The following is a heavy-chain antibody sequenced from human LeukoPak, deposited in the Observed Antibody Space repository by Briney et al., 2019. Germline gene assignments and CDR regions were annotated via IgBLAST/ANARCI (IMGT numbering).Heavy chain of an antibody. Sequence: SETLSLTCTVSGGSISSYYRSWIRQPPGKGLEWIGYIYYSGSTNYNPSLKSRVTISVDTSKNQFSLKLSSVTAADTAVYYCARATYSSGWGTSDYWGQGTLVTVSS. D-gene: IGHD6-19*01. CDR1: GGSISSYY. J-gene: IGHJ4*02. V-gene: IGHV4-59*01. CDR3: ARATYSSGWGTSDY. CDR2: IYYSGST.